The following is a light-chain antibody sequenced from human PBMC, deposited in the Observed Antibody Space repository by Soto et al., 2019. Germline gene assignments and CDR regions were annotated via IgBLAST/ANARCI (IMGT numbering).Light chain of an antibody. CDR1: QGIASF. CDR3: QQLNSYPYT. CDR2: SAT. V-gene: IGKV1-9*01. J-gene: IGKJ2*01. Sequence: DIQLTQSPSFLAASVGDRVTIACRASQGIASFLAWYQQKPGKAPKLLIYSATTLQTGVSSRFSGSRSGPEFTLTISSLQPEHFATYYCQQLNSYPYTFAQGTKLEIK.